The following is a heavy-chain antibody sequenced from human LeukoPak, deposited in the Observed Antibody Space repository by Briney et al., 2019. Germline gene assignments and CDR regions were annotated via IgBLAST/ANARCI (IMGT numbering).Heavy chain of an antibody. CDR1: GGSISSYY. D-gene: IGHD1-14*01. J-gene: IGHJ4*02. V-gene: IGHV4-59*01. CDR3: AREGGRTMLYYFDY. CDR2: IYYSGST. Sequence: SETLSLTCTVSGGSISSYYWSWIRQPPGKGLEWIGYIYYSGSTNYNPSLKSRVTISVDTSKNQFSLKLSSVTAADTAVYYCAREGGRTMLYYFDYWGQGTLVTVSS.